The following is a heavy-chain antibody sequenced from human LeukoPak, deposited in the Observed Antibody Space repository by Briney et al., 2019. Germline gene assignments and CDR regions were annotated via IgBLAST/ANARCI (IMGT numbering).Heavy chain of an antibody. Sequence: KPSETLSLTCAVSGYSISSGYYWGWIRQPPGKGLEWIGSIYHSGSTYYNPSLKSRVTISVDTSKNQFSLKLSSETAADTAVYYCARRAYGTKFDYWGQGTLVTVSS. CDR1: GYSISSGYY. CDR3: ARRAYGTKFDY. D-gene: IGHD1-26*01. V-gene: IGHV4-38-2*01. CDR2: IYHSGST. J-gene: IGHJ4*02.